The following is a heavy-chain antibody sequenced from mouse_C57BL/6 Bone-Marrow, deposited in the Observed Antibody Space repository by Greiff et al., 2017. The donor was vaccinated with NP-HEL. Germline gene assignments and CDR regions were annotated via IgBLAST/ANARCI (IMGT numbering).Heavy chain of an antibody. CDR2: SRNKANDYTT. V-gene: IGHV7-1*01. CDR3: ARDYDGYYLYYFDY. D-gene: IGHD2-3*01. Sequence: EVQRVESGGGLVQSGRSLRLSCATSGFTFSDFYMEWVRQAPGKGLEWIAASRNKANDYTTEYSASVKGRFIVSRDTSQSILYLQMNALRAEDTAIYYCARDYDGYYLYYFDYWGQGTTLTVSS. J-gene: IGHJ2*01. CDR1: GFTFSDFY.